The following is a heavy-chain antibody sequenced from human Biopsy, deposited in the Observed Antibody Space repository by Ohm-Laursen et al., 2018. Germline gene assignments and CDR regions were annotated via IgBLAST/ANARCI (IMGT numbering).Heavy chain of an antibody. CDR2: IYYTGKT. Sequence: GTLSLTCTVSGGSMSDHYWSWLRQTPGKGLEWLGYIYYTGKTTYNPSLESRITISVDTSKSKFSLQLDSMTAADTAVYYCGRVWLWRGYGMDVWGQGTTVTVSS. D-gene: IGHD6-19*01. J-gene: IGHJ6*02. V-gene: IGHV4-59*11. CDR3: GRVWLWRGYGMDV. CDR1: GGSMSDHY.